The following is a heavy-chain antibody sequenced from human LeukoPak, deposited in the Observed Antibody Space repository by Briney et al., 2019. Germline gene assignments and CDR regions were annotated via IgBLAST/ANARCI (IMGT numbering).Heavy chain of an antibody. D-gene: IGHD3-22*01. CDR1: GYTFIGYF. CDR3: ARGGFSDSRGSSDAFDI. V-gene: IGHV1-2*06. J-gene: IGHJ3*02. Sequence: GASVKVSCKASGYTFIGYFMHWVRQAPGQGLEWVGRINPNTGGTNYAQRLQGRVTLTRDTSITTAYMELSRLRSDDTAIYYCARGGFSDSRGSSDAFDIWGQGTMVTVSS. CDR2: INPNTGGT.